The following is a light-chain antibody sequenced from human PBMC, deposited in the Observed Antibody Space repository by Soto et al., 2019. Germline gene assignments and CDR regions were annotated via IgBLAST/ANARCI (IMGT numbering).Light chain of an antibody. J-gene: IGKJ2*01. V-gene: IGKV3-20*01. CDR1: QSVSSSY. CDR3: QQYGSSLYT. Sequence: EIVLTQSPGTLSLSPGERATLSCRARQSVSSSYLAWYQQKPGQAPRLLIYGASSRSTGITDRFSGSGSGTDFTLTIRRLGPEDFAVYYCQQYGSSLYTFGQGTKLEIK. CDR2: GAS.